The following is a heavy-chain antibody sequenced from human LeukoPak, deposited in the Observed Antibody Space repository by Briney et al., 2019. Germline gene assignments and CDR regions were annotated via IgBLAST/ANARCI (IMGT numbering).Heavy chain of an antibody. Sequence: VASVNVSLTSSVYTFTIYYMHWVRQAPGQGLAWMGIINPSGGSTSYAQKFQGRVTMTRDTSTSTVYMELSSLRSEDTAVYYCATWNPVSNWFDPWGQGTLVTVSS. D-gene: IGHD1-1*01. CDR3: ATWNPVSNWFDP. CDR2: INPSGGST. V-gene: IGHV1-46*01. J-gene: IGHJ5*02. CDR1: VYTFTIYY.